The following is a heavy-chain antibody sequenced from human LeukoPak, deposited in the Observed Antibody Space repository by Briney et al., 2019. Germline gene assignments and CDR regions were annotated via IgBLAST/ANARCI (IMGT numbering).Heavy chain of an antibody. Sequence: TLSLTCTVSGGSISSGGYYWSCIRQHPGKGLEWIGFIYYSGSTYYNPSLKSRVTISVDTSKNQFSLKLSSVTAADTAVYYCARDRGTNYYDSSGLSYYFDYWGQGTLVTVSS. CDR2: IYYSGST. V-gene: IGHV4-31*03. CDR3: ARDRGTNYYDSSGLSYYFDY. CDR1: GGSISSGGYY. D-gene: IGHD3-22*01. J-gene: IGHJ4*02.